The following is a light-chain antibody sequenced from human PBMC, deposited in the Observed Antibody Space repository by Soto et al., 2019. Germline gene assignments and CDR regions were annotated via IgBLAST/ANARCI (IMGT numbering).Light chain of an antibody. CDR2: LNSDGSH. J-gene: IGLJ3*02. CDR1: SGHSNYA. V-gene: IGLV4-69*01. CDR3: QTWGTGIQWV. Sequence: QPVLTQPPSASASLGASVKLTCTLSSGHSNYAIAWHQQQPEKGPRYLMKLNSDGSHSKGDGIPYRFSGSSSGAERYLTISSLQSEDEADYYCQTWGTGIQWVFGGGTKLTVL.